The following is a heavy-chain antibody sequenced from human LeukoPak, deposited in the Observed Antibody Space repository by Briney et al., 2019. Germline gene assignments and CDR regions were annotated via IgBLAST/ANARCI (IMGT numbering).Heavy chain of an antibody. J-gene: IGHJ6*02. CDR3: ARVNYDFWSGYSPYGMDV. CDR2: INPSGGST. V-gene: IGHV1-46*01. D-gene: IGHD3-3*01. CDR1: GYTFTSYY. Sequence: VASVKVSCKASGYTFTSYYMHWVRQAPGQGLEWMGIINPSGGSTSYAQKFQGRVTMTRDTSTSTIYMELSSLRSEDTAVYYCARVNYDFWSGYSPYGMDVWGQGTTVTVSS.